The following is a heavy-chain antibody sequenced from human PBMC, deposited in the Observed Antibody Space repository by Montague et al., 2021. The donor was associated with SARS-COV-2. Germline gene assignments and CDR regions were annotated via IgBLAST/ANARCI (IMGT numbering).Heavy chain of an antibody. CDR1: GGSISNYY. Sequence: SETLSLTCTVPGGSISNYYWSWIRQPPGKGLEWIGYIYYSGNTNYNPSPKGRVTMSLDTSKTQFSLKLTSVTAADTAVYYCARMQWLGVRAFDVWGQGTLVTVSS. D-gene: IGHD3-10*01. J-gene: IGHJ3*01. CDR2: IYYSGNT. CDR3: ARMQWLGVRAFDV. V-gene: IGHV4-59*01.